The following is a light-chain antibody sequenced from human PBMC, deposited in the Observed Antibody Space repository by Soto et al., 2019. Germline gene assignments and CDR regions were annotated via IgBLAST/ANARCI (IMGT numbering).Light chain of an antibody. CDR2: LEGSGSY. J-gene: IGLJ3*02. Sequence: QLVLTQSSSASASLGSSVKLTCTLSSGHSSYIIAWHQQQPGKAPRYLMKLEGSGSYNKGGGVPDRFSGSSSGADRYLTISILQVEDEADYYCETGGSNTHSVFGGGTKLTVL. CDR1: SGHSSYI. V-gene: IGLV4-60*02. CDR3: ETGGSNTHSV.